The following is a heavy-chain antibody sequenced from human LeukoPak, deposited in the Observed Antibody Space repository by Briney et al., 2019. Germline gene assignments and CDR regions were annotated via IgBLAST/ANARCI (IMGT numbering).Heavy chain of an antibody. CDR2: INHIGST. D-gene: IGHD3-10*01. CDR1: GGSFSGYY. V-gene: IGHV4-34*01. CDR3: ARVIAARERAWFGELRLYYYSYIDV. Sequence: SETLSLTCAVYGGSFSGYYWSWIRHPPGKGLEWIGEINHIGSTNYNPSLKSRVTIPVDTSKNQFSLKLSSVTAADTAVYYCARVIAARERAWFGELRLYYYSYIDVWGKGTTVTISS. J-gene: IGHJ6*03.